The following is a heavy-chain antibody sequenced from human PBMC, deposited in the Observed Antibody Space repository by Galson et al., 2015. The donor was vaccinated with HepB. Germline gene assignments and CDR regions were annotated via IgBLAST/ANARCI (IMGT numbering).Heavy chain of an antibody. CDR2: IDPSDSYT. CDR3: ARHPTAVAAERPLEYFQH. CDR1: GYSFTSYW. J-gene: IGHJ1*01. Sequence: QSGAEVKKPGESLRISCKGSGYSFTSYWISWVRQMPGKGLEWMGRIDPSDSYTNYSPSFQGHVTISADKSISTAYLQWSSLKASDTAMYYCARHPTAVAAERPLEYFQHWGQGTLVTVSS. D-gene: IGHD6-19*01. V-gene: IGHV5-10-1*01.